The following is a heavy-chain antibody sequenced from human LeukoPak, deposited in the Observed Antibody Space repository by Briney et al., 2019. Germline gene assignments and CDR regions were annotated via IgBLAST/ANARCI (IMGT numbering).Heavy chain of an antibody. CDR2: ISSSGSTI. D-gene: IGHD6-19*01. Sequence: GGSLRLSCAASGFTFSSYEMNWVHQAPGKGLEWVSYISSSGSTIYYADSVKGRFTISRDNAKNSLYLQMNSLRAEDTAVYYCARGGSSGWYGDYFDYWGQGTLVTVSS. CDR1: GFTFSSYE. J-gene: IGHJ4*02. V-gene: IGHV3-48*03. CDR3: ARGGSSGWYGDYFDY.